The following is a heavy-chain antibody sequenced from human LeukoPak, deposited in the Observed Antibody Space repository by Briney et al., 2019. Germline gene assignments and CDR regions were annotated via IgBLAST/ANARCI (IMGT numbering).Heavy chain of an antibody. J-gene: IGHJ4*02. CDR2: IRYSGRT. CDR3: ARLPDVSGWPFDY. V-gene: IGHV4-59*01. D-gene: IGHD6-19*01. CDR1: DDSISRDF. Sequence: PSETLSHTCTAPDDSISRDFWTWIRQPPGKGLEWIGYIRYSGRTEYNPSLKSRVTISIQTSKNQFSLKLTSVTAADTAIYYCARLPDVSGWPFDYWGQGILVTVSS.